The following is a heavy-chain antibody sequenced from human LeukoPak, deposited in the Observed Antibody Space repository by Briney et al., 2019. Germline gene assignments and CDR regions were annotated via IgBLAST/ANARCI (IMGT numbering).Heavy chain of an antibody. Sequence: PGGSLRLSCAASGFTFSSYGMSWVRQAPGKGLEWVSAISGSGGSTYYADSVKGRFTISRDNSKNTLYLQMNSLRAEDTAVYYCANRPSGIAVAHDAFDIWGQGTMVTVSS. J-gene: IGHJ3*02. CDR2: ISGSGGST. D-gene: IGHD6-19*01. CDR3: ANRPSGIAVAHDAFDI. V-gene: IGHV3-23*01. CDR1: GFTFSSYG.